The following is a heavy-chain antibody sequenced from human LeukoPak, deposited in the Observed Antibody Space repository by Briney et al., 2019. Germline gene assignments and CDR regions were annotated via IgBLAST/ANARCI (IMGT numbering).Heavy chain of an antibody. CDR3: ASFTYYYDSRPR. D-gene: IGHD3-22*01. Sequence: QPGGSLRLPCAASGFTFSSYEMNWVRQAPGKGLEWVSYISSSGSTTYYADSVKGRFTISRDNAKNSLYLQMNSLRAEDTAVYYCASFTYYYDSRPRWGQGTLVTVSS. CDR1: GFTFSSYE. V-gene: IGHV3-48*03. J-gene: IGHJ4*02. CDR2: ISSSGSTT.